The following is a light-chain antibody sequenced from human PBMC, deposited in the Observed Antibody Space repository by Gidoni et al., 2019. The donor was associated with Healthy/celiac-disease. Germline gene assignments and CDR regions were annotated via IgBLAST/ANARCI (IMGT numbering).Light chain of an antibody. Sequence: DIQMTQSPSSLSASVGDRVTITCRASQTISNWLAWYQQKPGKAPKLLIYKASYLESGVPSRFSGRGSGTEFTLTISSLQPDDFATYYCQLYSTSSPYTFGQGTKLEIK. V-gene: IGKV1-5*03. CDR2: KAS. CDR1: QTISNW. CDR3: QLYSTSSPYT. J-gene: IGKJ2*01.